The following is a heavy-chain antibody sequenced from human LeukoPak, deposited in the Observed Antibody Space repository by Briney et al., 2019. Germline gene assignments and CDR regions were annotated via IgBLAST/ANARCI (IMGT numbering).Heavy chain of an antibody. CDR3: AKTSLSDPSGHYYYMDV. CDR1: GFTFSSYA. J-gene: IGHJ6*03. CDR2: ISYDGSNK. V-gene: IGHV3-30*04. D-gene: IGHD3-3*01. Sequence: GGSLRLSCAASGFTFSSYAMHWVRQAPGKGLEWVAVISYDGSNKYYADSVKARFTISRDNSQNTVSLQLNNLRIEDTALYYCAKTSLSDPSGHYYYMDVWGKGTTVTVSS.